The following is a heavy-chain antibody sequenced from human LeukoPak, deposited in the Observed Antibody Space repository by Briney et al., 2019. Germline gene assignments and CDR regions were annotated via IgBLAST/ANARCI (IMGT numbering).Heavy chain of an antibody. J-gene: IGHJ4*02. CDR1: GLNFRSSW. CDR2: INQDGSEK. V-gene: IGHV3-7*03. Sequence: GGSLRLSCAASGLNFRSSWMSWIRQAPGKGLERVANINQDGSEKYYVDSVKGRFTISRDNAKNSLYLQMNSLRIEDTAVYYCARAFYSYFDYWGQGTLVVVST. D-gene: IGHD2/OR15-2a*01. CDR3: ARAFYSYFDY.